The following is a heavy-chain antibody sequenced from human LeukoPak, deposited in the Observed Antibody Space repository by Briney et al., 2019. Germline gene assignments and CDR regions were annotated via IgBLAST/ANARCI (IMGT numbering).Heavy chain of an antibody. CDR2: ISSSSSYI. CDR1: GFTFSDYY. V-gene: IGHV3-11*06. Sequence: GGSLRLSCAASGFTFSDYYMSWIRQAPGKGLEWVSYISSSSSYIYYADSVKGRFTISRDNAKNSLYLQMNSLRAEDTAVYYCARGRITMVRGVKWSYYFDYWGQGTLVTVSS. CDR3: ARGRITMVRGVKWSYYFDY. J-gene: IGHJ4*02. D-gene: IGHD3-10*01.